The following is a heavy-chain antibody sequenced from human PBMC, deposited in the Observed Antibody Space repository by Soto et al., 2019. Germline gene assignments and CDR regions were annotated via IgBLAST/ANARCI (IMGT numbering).Heavy chain of an antibody. CDR2: VYVTGTGT. V-gene: IGHV1-46*01. J-gene: IGHJ4*02. CDR1: GYPFTTYH. Sequence: ASVKVSCKASGYPFTTYHLHWVRQAPGQGLEWMGIVYVTGTGTRSAQKFQGRLTMTRDRSTSTVYMELSSLRSEDTAVYYCARPEGYGSGSYYFDSWGQGTLVTASS. CDR3: ARPEGYGSGSYYFDS. D-gene: IGHD3-10*01.